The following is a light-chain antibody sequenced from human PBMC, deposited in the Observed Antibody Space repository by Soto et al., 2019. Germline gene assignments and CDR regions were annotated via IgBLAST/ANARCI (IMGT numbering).Light chain of an antibody. CDR3: TSYQRTSSTTYP. CDR1: SSDVGGYNY. J-gene: IGLJ1*01. V-gene: IGLV2-14*01. CDR2: DVS. Sequence: QSVLTQPASVSESPGQSITMACSGTSSDVGGYNYVSWYDQLPGKAPKLMIYDVSNRHSGVTNRLPRSKPGNTASLTISRLQPEHEADYSRTSYQRTSSTTYPFGTGTKVTVL.